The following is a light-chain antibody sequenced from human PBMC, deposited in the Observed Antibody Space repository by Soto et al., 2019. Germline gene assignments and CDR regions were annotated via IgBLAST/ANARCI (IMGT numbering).Light chain of an antibody. CDR3: QQYNKWPLT. Sequence: EIVMTQSPATLSVSPGERATLSCRASQSINSNLAWYQQKLGQAPRLLIYGASTRATGIPARFSGSESGTEFTLTISSLQSEDFAVYYCQQYNKWPLTFGGGTKVEIK. V-gene: IGKV3-15*01. CDR2: GAS. J-gene: IGKJ4*01. CDR1: QSINSN.